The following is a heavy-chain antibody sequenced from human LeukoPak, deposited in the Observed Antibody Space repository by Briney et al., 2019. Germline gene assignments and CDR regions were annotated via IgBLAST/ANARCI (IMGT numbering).Heavy chain of an antibody. CDR1: RFTFSSYA. Sequence: TGGSLRLSCAASRFTFSSYAMSWVRQAPGKGLEWVSAISGSGGSTYYADSVKGRFTISRDNFRNTLYLQMNSLRAEDTAVYYCVKSAGKDGYRDSFDMWGQGTVDTVSS. CDR3: VKSAGKDGYRDSFDM. V-gene: IGHV3-23*01. D-gene: IGHD5-24*01. CDR2: ISGSGGST. J-gene: IGHJ3*02.